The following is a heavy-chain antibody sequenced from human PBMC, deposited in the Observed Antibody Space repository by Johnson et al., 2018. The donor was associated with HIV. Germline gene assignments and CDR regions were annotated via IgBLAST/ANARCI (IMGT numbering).Heavy chain of an antibody. J-gene: IGHJ3*02. D-gene: IGHD2-21*01. CDR1: GFTVSSNY. Sequence: VQLVESGGGVVQPGGSLRLSCAASGFTVSSNYMSWVRQAPGKGLEWVSAISGSGGSTYYADSVKGRFTISRDNSKNSLYLQMNSLRAEDTALYYCAKDIACGGDCGSHAFDIWGQGTMVTVSS. V-gene: IGHV3-23*04. CDR3: AKDIACGGDCGSHAFDI. CDR2: ISGSGGST.